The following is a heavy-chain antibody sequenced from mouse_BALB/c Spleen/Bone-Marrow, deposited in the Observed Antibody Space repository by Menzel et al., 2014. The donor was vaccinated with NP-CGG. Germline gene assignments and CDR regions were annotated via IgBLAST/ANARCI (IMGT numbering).Heavy chain of an antibody. CDR2: IDPSDSYT. J-gene: IGHJ2*01. CDR1: GYTFTSYW. V-gene: IGHV1-69*02. Sequence: QVQLQQSGAELVKPGASVKLSCKASGYTFTSYWXHWVKQRPGQGLEWIGEIDPSDSYTNYNQKFKGKATLTVDKSSSTAYMQLSSLTSEDSAVYYCARDSITTVVATDYWGQGTTLTVSS. D-gene: IGHD1-1*01. CDR3: ARDSITTVVATDY.